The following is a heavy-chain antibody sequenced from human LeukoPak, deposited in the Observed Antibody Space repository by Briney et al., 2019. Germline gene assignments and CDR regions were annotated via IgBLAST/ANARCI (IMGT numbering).Heavy chain of an antibody. CDR3: AISRGILYWFDP. CDR1: GGSISSYY. D-gene: IGHD6-13*01. J-gene: IGHJ5*02. V-gene: IGHV4-59*08. CDR2: IYYSGST. Sequence: SETLSLTCTVSGGSISSYYWSWIRQPPGKGLEWIGYIYYSGSTNYNPSLKSRVAISVDASKNQFSLKLSSVTAADTAVYYCAISRGILYWFDPWGQGTLVTVSS.